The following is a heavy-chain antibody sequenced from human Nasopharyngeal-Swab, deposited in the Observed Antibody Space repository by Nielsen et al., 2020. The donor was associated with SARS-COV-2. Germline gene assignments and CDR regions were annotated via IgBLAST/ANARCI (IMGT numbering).Heavy chain of an antibody. CDR1: GFTFSDAS. J-gene: IGHJ4*02. V-gene: IGHV3-15*05. CDR3: TTGGYRYGSDY. CDR2: IKSKSDGGTT. Sequence: GESLKISCAASGFTFSDASMNWVRQAPGKGLEWLGRIKSKSDGGTTDYAAPVKGRLTISRDESQNTLYPQVNSLKSEDTAMYYCTTGGYRYGSDYWGQGTLVTVSS. D-gene: IGHD3-10*01.